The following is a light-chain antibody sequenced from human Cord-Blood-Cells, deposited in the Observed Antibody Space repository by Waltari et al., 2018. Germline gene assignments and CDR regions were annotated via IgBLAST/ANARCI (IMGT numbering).Light chain of an antibody. CDR2: LGS. V-gene: IGKV2-28*01. CDR1: PSLLHSNGYNY. CDR3: MQALQTPT. Sequence: IVMTQLPLTPPVTPGDPPSTSSRSSPSLLHSNGYNYLDWYLQKPGQSPQLLIYLGSNPASGVPDRFSGSGSDTDFTLKISRVEAEDVGVYYCMQALQTPTFGGGTKVEIK. J-gene: IGKJ4*01.